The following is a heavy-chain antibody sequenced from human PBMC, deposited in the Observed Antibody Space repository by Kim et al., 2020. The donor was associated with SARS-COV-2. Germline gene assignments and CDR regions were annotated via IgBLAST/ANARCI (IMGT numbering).Heavy chain of an antibody. Sequence: SVKVSCKAFGGSFSAYAMAWVRQAPGQGLEWMGGIIPMLGTADYAQKFQDRVTITADGSTSSVFLELVSLRSEDTAVYYCARWAGLSTSSGWYGPLDYWGQGTLVTVSS. V-gene: IGHV1-69*13. CDR2: IIPMLGTA. J-gene: IGHJ4*02. D-gene: IGHD6-19*01. CDR3: ARWAGLSTSSGWYGPLDY. CDR1: GGSFSAYA.